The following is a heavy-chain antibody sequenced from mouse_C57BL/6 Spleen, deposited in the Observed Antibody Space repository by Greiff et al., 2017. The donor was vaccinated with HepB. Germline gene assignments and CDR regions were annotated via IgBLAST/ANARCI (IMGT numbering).Heavy chain of an antibody. Sequence: DVKLVESGGGLVKPGGSLKLSCAASGFTFSSYTMSWVRQTPEKRLEWVATISGGGGNTYYPDSVKGRFTISRDNAKNTLYLQMSSLRSEDTALYYCARRGWDPYYLDYWGQGTTLTVSS. CDR3: ARRGWDPYYLDY. J-gene: IGHJ2*01. CDR1: GFTFSSYT. D-gene: IGHD4-1*01. V-gene: IGHV5-9*01. CDR2: ISGGGGNT.